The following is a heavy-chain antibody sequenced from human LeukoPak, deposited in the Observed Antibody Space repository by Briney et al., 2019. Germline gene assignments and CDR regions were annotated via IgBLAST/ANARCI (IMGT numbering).Heavy chain of an antibody. V-gene: IGHV1-18*01. CDR1: GYTFTSYG. CDR3: ARGGRQWLVNYYYYYYMDV. J-gene: IGHJ6*03. Sequence: ASVKLSCKASGYTFTSYGISWVRQAPGQGLEWMGWISAYNGNTNYAQKLQGRVTMTKDTSTSTAYMELRSLRSDDTAVYYCARGGRQWLVNYYYYYYMDVWGKGTTVIVSS. D-gene: IGHD6-19*01. CDR2: ISAYNGNT.